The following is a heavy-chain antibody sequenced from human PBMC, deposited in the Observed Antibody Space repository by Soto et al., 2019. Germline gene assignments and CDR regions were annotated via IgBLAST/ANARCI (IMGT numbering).Heavy chain of an antibody. Sequence: SVKVSCKASGGTFGSYAISWVREAPVQGLEWMGGIIPIFGTANYAQKFQGRVTITADESTSTAYMELSSLRSEDTAVYYCASGLSYSSGWYALYYGMDVWGQGTTVTSP. CDR2: IIPIFGTA. D-gene: IGHD6-19*01. V-gene: IGHV1-69*13. CDR1: GGTFGSYA. J-gene: IGHJ6*02. CDR3: ASGLSYSSGWYALYYGMDV.